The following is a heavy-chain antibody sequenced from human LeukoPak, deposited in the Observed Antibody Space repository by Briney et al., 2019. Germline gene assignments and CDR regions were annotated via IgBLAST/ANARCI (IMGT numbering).Heavy chain of an antibody. D-gene: IGHD3-22*01. CDR1: GDSVSRSSYY. CDR2: IYYSGGT. J-gene: IGHJ4*02. CDR3: ASRSLFYDSSGYYW. Sequence: PSETLSLTCTVSGDSVSRSSYYWGWIRQPPGKGLEWIGSIYYSGGTYHNPSLKSRVTISVDTSKNQFALKMRSVTAADTAVYYCASRSLFYDSSGYYWWGQGTLVTVSS. V-gene: IGHV4-39*01.